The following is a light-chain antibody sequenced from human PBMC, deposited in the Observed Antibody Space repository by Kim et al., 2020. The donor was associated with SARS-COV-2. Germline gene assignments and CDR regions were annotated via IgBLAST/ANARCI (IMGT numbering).Light chain of an antibody. CDR2: WAS. J-gene: IGKJ4*01. V-gene: IGKV4-1*01. Sequence: RATINCKSSQSVLYISNNKNYLAWYQQKPGQPPKLLIYWASTRESGVPDRFSGSGSGTDFTLTISSLQAEDVAIYYCQQYYSTLTFGGGTNVDIK. CDR1: QSVLYISNNKNY. CDR3: QQYYSTLT.